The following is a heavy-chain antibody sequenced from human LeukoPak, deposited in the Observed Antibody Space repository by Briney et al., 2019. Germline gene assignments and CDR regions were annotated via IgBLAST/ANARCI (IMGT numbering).Heavy chain of an antibody. V-gene: IGHV4-34*01. Sequence: PSETLSLTCAIYGGSFNGYYWSWIRQPPGKGLEWIGEINHSGSTNYSPSLKSRVTISVDTSKNQFSLKLNSVTAADTAVYYCARSMTTMPTPLWYWGQGTLVIVAS. CDR3: ARSMTTMPTPLWY. D-gene: IGHD4-17*01. CDR2: INHSGST. CDR1: GGSFNGYY. J-gene: IGHJ4*02.